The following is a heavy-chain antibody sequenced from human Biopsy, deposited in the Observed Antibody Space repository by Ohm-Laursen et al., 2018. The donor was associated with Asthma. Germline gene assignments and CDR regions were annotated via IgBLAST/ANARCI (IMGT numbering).Heavy chain of an antibody. Sequence: SSVKVSCKSLGGTFNTYAIGWVRQAPGQGLEWMGGINSVFGTTTYPQKFQDRVTITADDFTSTVYMELSSLRSEDTAVYYCARKAGSCISRTCYSLDFWGQGTLVTVSS. CDR1: GGTFNTYA. CDR2: INSVFGTT. J-gene: IGHJ4*02. D-gene: IGHD2-2*01. CDR3: ARKAGSCISRTCYSLDF. V-gene: IGHV1-69*01.